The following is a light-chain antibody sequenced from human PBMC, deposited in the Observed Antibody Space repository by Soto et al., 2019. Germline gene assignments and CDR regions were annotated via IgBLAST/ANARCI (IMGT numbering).Light chain of an antibody. J-gene: IGLJ1*01. Sequence: QSALTQPASVSGAPGQSITISCTGTSSDIGADNSVSWYQQHPGTAPKLLIYEVRHRPSGVSNRFSTSKSGNTPSLTISGLQAEDEAYYYCSSRTTSSPYVFGTGTKVTVL. V-gene: IGLV2-14*01. CDR1: SSDIGADNS. CDR2: EVR. CDR3: SSRTTSSPYV.